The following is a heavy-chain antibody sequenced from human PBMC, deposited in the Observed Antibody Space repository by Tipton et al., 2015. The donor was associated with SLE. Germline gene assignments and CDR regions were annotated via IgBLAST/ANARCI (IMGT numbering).Heavy chain of an antibody. D-gene: IGHD5-12*01. J-gene: IGHJ4*02. CDR3: ARLISAYDSNFDY. V-gene: IGHV4-59*12. CDR2: ISDGGGT. CDR1: GGSISSNY. Sequence: LRLSCSVSGGSISSNYWIWIRQPPGKGLEWIGYISDGGGTNYNPSLKSRVTISVDTSKNQFSLKLSSVTAADTALYYCARLISAYDSNFDYWGQGTLVTVSS.